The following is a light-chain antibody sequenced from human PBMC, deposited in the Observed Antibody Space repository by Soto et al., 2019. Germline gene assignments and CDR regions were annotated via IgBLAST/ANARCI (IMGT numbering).Light chain of an antibody. V-gene: IGKV1-5*01. Sequence: DIQMTQSPSTLSASVGDTVTITCRASQSISSWLAWYQQKPGKAPKLLIYDASSLESGVPSRFIGSGSGTEFNLTISSLQPDDFATDYCQQYNSYSFGQGTKVEI. CDR1: QSISSW. J-gene: IGKJ1*01. CDR3: QQYNSYS. CDR2: DAS.